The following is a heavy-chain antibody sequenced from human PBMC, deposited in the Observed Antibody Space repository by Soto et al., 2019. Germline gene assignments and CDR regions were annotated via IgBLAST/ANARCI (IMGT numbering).Heavy chain of an antibody. Sequence: HPGGSLRLSCAASGFTFSSYWMSWVRQAPGKGLEWVANIKQDGSEKYYVDSVKGRFTISRDNAKNSLYLQMNSLRAEDAAVYYCARESIPGGYDPNYYYYGMDVWGQGTTVTVSS. J-gene: IGHJ6*02. CDR2: IKQDGSEK. CDR3: ARESIPGGYDPNYYYYGMDV. V-gene: IGHV3-7*01. D-gene: IGHD5-12*01. CDR1: GFTFSSYW.